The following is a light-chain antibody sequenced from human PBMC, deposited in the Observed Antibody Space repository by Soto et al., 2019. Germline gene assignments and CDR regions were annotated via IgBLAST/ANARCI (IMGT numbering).Light chain of an antibody. Sequence: DIQMTQSPSTLFASVGDRVTITCGASQSVRNWLAWYQQKPPRAPQLLLYDSSTLEPGVPSRFRGSGSATEFTPTINGLQPDDFATYYCQQYDGYSPQTFGQGTKVDIK. CDR3: QQYDGYSPQT. J-gene: IGKJ1*01. CDR2: DSS. V-gene: IGKV1-5*01. CDR1: QSVRNW.